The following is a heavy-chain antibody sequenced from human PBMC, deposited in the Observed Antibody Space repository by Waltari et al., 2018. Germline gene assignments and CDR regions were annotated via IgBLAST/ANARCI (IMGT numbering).Heavy chain of an antibody. Sequence: GKGREWVSVIFGGGTTYYADSVKGRFTISTHNSKNTLFLQMNSLRAEDTAVYYCAKSITMVRGVFYYFDYWGQGTLVTVSS. D-gene: IGHD3-10*01. J-gene: IGHJ4*02. CDR2: IFGGGTT. V-gene: IGHV3-53*04. CDR3: AKSITMVRGVFYYFDY.